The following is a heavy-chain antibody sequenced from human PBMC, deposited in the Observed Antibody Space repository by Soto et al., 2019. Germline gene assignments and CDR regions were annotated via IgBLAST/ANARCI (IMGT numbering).Heavy chain of an antibody. Sequence: ASVKVSCKTSGYTFSDYGVSWLRQAPGQGLEWMGWISGYNGHPIEAQKFQGRITMTIDASATTVYMELRSLRSDDTAVYYCARESVHIYDNRGYHFWFDPWGQGTQVTVSS. V-gene: IGHV1-18*01. D-gene: IGHD3-22*01. CDR3: ARESVHIYDNRGYHFWFDP. J-gene: IGHJ5*02. CDR1: GYTFSDYG. CDR2: ISGYNGHP.